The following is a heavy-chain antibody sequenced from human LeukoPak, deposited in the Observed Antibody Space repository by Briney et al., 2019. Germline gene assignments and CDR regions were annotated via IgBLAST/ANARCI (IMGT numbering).Heavy chain of an antibody. Sequence: SETLSLTCTVSGGSVSSGAYYCSWIRQPPGKGLERIGYIYHTGSTYYNPSLKSRVNISVDRSKNQFSLNLRSVTAADTAVYYCARFATSDHFDYWGQGTLVTVSS. CDR2: IYHTGST. CDR1: GGSVSSGAYY. V-gene: IGHV4-30-2*01. CDR3: ARFATSDHFDY. J-gene: IGHJ4*02.